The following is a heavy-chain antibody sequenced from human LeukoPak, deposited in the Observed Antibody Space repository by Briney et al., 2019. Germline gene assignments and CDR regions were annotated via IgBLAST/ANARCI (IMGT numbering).Heavy chain of an antibody. CDR2: IKEDGSDY. CDR3: ARGNTGTGDY. Sequence: GGSLRLSCAASGFIFSRFWVSWVSQAPGKGLEWVANIKEDGSDYYYVGSVKGRFTISRDNAKNSLYLQMNSLRADDTAVYYCARGNTGTGDYWGQGTLVTVSS. CDR1: GFIFSRFW. J-gene: IGHJ4*02. V-gene: IGHV3-7*03. D-gene: IGHD1/OR15-1a*01.